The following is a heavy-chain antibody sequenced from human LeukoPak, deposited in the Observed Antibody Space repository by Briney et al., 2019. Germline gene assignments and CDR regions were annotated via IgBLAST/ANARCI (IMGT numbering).Heavy chain of an antibody. Sequence: GGSLRLSCLASGFTFSRHGMNWVRQAPGKGLEWVSAISPSGDIKYYIDSVKGRFTVSRDNSKNTVYLQINSLRDEDTAVYYCARDPPAGTSPYWGQGTLVTVSS. V-gene: IGHV3-23*01. CDR1: GFTFSRHG. CDR2: ISPSGDIK. J-gene: IGHJ4*02. D-gene: IGHD1-7*01. CDR3: ARDPPAGTSPY.